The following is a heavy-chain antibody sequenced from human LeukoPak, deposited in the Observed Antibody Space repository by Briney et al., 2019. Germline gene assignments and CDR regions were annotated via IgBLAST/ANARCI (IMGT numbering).Heavy chain of an antibody. CDR2: ISPDGSGK. V-gene: IGHV3-30*18. J-gene: IGHJ4*02. CDR3: AKERGAFSSYDY. Sequence: PGRSLRLSCAASGFTFSSYGMHWARQGPGKGLEWVAVISPDGSGKYYADSVKGRFTISRDNSMNTLFLQVNSLRGEDTAVYYCAKERGAFSSYDYWGQGTLVTVSS. CDR1: GFTFSSYG. D-gene: IGHD3-10*01.